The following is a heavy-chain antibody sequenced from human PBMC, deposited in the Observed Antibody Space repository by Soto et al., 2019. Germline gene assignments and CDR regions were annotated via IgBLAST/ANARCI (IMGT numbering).Heavy chain of an antibody. CDR1: GFSLYTSTVG. J-gene: IGHJ3*01. D-gene: IGHD3-3*01. CDR3: AHRLTRSGYDPFDV. V-gene: IGHV2-5*02. Sequence: QITLKEYGRTLVEPTQSLTLTCTFSGFSLYTSTVGVGWVRQQRGKALEWLALIYWDDDRRYSPSLKNRLTITKDASKNQVVLTVNNMDPVDTGTYYCAHRLTRSGYDPFDVCGQGILVTVSS. CDR2: IYWDDDR.